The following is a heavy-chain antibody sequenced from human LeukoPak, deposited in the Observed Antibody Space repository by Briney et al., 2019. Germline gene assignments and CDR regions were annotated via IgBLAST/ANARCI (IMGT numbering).Heavy chain of an antibody. Sequence: PGGSLRLSCAASGFTFDDYAMHWVRQAPGKGLEWVSLISWDGGSTYYADSVKGRFTISRGNSKNSLYLQMNSLRAEDTALYYCAKDLRYCSSTSCYNYMDVWGKGTTVTVSS. D-gene: IGHD2-2*02. V-gene: IGHV3-43D*03. CDR1: GFTFDDYA. CDR3: AKDLRYCSSTSCYNYMDV. J-gene: IGHJ6*03. CDR2: ISWDGGST.